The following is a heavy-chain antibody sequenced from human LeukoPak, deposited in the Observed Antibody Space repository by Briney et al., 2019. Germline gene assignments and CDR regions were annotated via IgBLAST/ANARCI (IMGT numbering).Heavy chain of an antibody. J-gene: IGHJ4*02. CDR2: ISAYNVNT. CDR3: ARSRVAVAGTGLYY. V-gene: IGHV1-18*01. CDR1: GYTFTSYG. Sequence: ASVKVSCKASGYTFTSYGISWVRQAPAQGLEWMGWISAYNVNTNYAQKLKGRVTMTTDTSTRTAYMALRSLRSDDTAVYYCARSRVAVAGTGLYYWGQGTLVTVSS. D-gene: IGHD6-19*01.